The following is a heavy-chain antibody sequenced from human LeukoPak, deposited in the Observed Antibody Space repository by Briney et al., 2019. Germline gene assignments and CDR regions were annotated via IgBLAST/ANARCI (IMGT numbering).Heavy chain of an antibody. CDR1: GFTFGDYA. J-gene: IGHJ4*02. CDR3: TRGSYSGYDGPFDY. D-gene: IGHD5-12*01. CDR2: IRSKAYGGTT. Sequence: GGSLRLSCTASGFTFGDYAMSWVRQAPGKGLGWVGFIRSKAYGGTTEYAASVKGRFTISRDDSKSIAYLQMNSLKTEDTAVYYCTRGSYSGYDGPFDYWGQGTLVTVSS. V-gene: IGHV3-49*04.